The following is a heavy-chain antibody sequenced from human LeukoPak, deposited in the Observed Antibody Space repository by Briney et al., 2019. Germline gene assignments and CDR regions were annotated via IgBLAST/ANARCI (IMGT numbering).Heavy chain of an antibody. CDR2: ISYDGSNK. V-gene: IGHV3-30-3*01. Sequence: PGGSLRLSCAASGFTFSSYAMHWVRQAPGKGLEWVAVISYDGSNKYYADSVKGRFTISRDNSKNTLYLQMNSLRAEDTAVYYCAREGDQLSGDYFDYWGQGTLVTVSS. CDR1: GFTFSSYA. J-gene: IGHJ4*02. CDR3: AREGDQLSGDYFDY. D-gene: IGHD3-10*01.